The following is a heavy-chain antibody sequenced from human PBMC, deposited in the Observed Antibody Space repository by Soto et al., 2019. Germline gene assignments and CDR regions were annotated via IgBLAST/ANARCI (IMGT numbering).Heavy chain of an antibody. J-gene: IGHJ4*02. CDR1: GYSFNIYW. CDR2: VYPDDSDT. V-gene: IGHV5-51*01. D-gene: IGHD6-13*01. CDR3: ARLSRYSNSWEGYFDY. Sequence: GESLKISCKASGYSFNIYWIGWVRQLPGKGLEWMGVVYPDDSDTIYSPSFEGQVTISVDKSTSTAYLQWSSLKASDTAMYYCARLSRYSNSWEGYFDYWGQGILVTVSS.